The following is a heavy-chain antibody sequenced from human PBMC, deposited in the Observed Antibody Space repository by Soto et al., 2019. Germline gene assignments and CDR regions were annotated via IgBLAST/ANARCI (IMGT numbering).Heavy chain of an antibody. V-gene: IGHV5-10-1*01. CDR2: IDPSDSYT. J-gene: IGHJ6*02. CDR3: ARQIQLWFAKGGYYYGMDV. D-gene: IGHD5-18*01. CDR1: GYSFTSYW. Sequence: GESLKISCKGSGYSFTSYWISWVRQMPGKGLEWMGRIDPSDSYTNYSPSFQGHVIIPAAKSISTAYLQWSRLKASDTAMYYCARQIQLWFAKGGYYYGMDVWGQGTTVTVSS.